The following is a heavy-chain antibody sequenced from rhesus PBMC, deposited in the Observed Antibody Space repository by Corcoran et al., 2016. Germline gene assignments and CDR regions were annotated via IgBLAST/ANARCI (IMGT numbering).Heavy chain of an antibody. CDR3: AKDRLYINYPYYFDY. Sequence: EVQLVETGGGLVQPGGSLKLSCAASGFTFSSYGMSWVRQAPGKGLEWVSDINSGGGSTYYAYAVKVRFTISRDNSNNTLSLQMSSLIAEDTAIYYCAKDRLYINYPYYFDYWGQGVLVTVSS. CDR2: INSGGGST. V-gene: IGHV3S5*01. D-gene: IGHD4-23*01. J-gene: IGHJ4*01. CDR1: GFTFSSYG.